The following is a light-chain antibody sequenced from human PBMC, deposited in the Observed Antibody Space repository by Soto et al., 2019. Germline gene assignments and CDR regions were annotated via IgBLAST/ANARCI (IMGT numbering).Light chain of an antibody. V-gene: IGKV1-5*03. J-gene: IGKJ1*01. Sequence: DIQMTQSPSTLSASVGDRVTITCRASQSISDWLAWYQQKPGKAPKLLIYKASSLESGVPSRFSGRGSGTDFTLTISSLQPDDFATYYCQQYNSYSRTFGQGTKVEV. CDR3: QQYNSYSRT. CDR2: KAS. CDR1: QSISDW.